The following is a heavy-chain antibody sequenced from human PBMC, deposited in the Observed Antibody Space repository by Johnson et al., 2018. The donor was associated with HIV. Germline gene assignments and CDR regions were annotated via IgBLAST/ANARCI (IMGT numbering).Heavy chain of an antibody. J-gene: IGHJ3*01. Sequence: QEHLVESGGGVVQPGRSLRLSCAASGFTFSRFGMHWVRQAPGKGLEWVAVISYDGSKKYYAESVKGRITISRDNSKNTLDLQMNSLRPEDTAVYYCAKLHCAGGVCDYDILYDAFDVWGQGTMVTVSS. V-gene: IGHV3-30*18. CDR1: GFTFSRFG. D-gene: IGHD2-8*02. CDR2: ISYDGSKK. CDR3: AKLHCAGGVCDYDILYDAFDV.